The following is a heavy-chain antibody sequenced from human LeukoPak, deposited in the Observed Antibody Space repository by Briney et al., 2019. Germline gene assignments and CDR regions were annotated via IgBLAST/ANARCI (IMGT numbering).Heavy chain of an antibody. Sequence: WAPQPSKKRLEWVSAISGSGGSTYFADSVKGRFTISRDNSKNTLYLQMSSLRAEDTAVYYCAKSGVASYYYESSGSYYCEYWGQGSLVTVSS. J-gene: IGHJ4*02. V-gene: IGHV3-23*01. D-gene: IGHD3-22*01. CDR2: ISGSGGST. CDR3: AKSGVASYYYESSGSYYCEY.